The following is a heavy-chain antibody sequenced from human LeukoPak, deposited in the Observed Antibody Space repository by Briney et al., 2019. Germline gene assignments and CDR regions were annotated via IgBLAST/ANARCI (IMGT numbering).Heavy chain of an antibody. CDR3: ATCSTSCYNGMDV. Sequence: SETLSLTCTVSGGSISSGGYSWSWIRQPPGKGLEWIGYIYHSGSTYYNPSLKSRVTISVDRSKNQFSLRLSSVTAADTAVYYCATCSTSCYNGMDVWGQGTTVTVSS. D-gene: IGHD2-2*02. V-gene: IGHV4-30-2*01. CDR2: IYHSGST. CDR1: GGSISSGGYS. J-gene: IGHJ6*02.